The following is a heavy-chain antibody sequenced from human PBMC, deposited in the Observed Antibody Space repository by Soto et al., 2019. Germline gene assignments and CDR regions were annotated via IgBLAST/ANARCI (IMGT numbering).Heavy chain of an antibody. CDR1: GGSISSSSYY. CDR2: IYYSGST. J-gene: IGHJ6*02. V-gene: IGHV4-39*01. D-gene: IGHD3-22*01. CDR3: ATYVSSGYPHYYYYYGMDV. Sequence: SETLSLTCTVSGGSISSSSYYWGWIRQPPGKGLEWIGSIYYSGSTYYNPSLKSRVTISVDTSKNQFSLKLSSVTAADTAVYYCATYVSSGYPHYYYYYGMDVWGQGTTVTVSS.